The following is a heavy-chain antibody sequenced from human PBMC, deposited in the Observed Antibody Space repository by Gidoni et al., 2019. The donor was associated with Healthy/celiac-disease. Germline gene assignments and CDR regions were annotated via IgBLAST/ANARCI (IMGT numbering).Heavy chain of an antibody. V-gene: IGHV3-23*01. D-gene: IGHD2-2*02. Sequence: EVQLLESGVGLVQPGVSLRLSCAASGFTFSSYAMIWVRQAPGKGLEWVSAISGSGGSTYYADSVKGRFTISRDNSKNTLYLQMNSLRAEDRAVYYCAKGGLVVVPAAILQSWGQGTLVTVSS. J-gene: IGHJ4*02. CDR3: AKGGLVVVPAAILQS. CDR2: ISGSGGST. CDR1: GFTFSSYA.